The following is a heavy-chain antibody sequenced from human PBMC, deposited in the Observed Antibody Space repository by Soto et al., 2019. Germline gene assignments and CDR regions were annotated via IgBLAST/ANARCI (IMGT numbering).Heavy chain of an antibody. CDR1: GYTFTGYY. CDR2: INPNSGGT. J-gene: IGHJ3*02. CDR3: ARVLCHTDDRSSTYSPASAFDI. D-gene: IGHD2-2*01. Sequence: ASVKVSCKASGYTFTGYYMHWVRQAPGQGLEWMGWINPNSGGTNYAQKFQGRVTMTRDTSISTAYMELSRLRSDDTAVYYCARVLCHTDDRSSTYSPASAFDIWGPGTTVPV. V-gene: IGHV1-2*02.